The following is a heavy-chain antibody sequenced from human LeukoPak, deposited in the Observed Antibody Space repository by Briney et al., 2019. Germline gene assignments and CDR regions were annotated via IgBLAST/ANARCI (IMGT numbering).Heavy chain of an antibody. J-gene: IGHJ5*02. CDR2: INPSGGST. Sequence: ASVEVSCKASGYTFTSYYMHWVRQAPGQGLEWMGIINPSGGSTSYAQKFQGRVTMTRGTSTSTVYMELSSLRSEDTAVYYCARDSSYQLLSHWFDPWGQGTLVTVSS. D-gene: IGHD2-2*01. CDR1: GYTFTSYY. V-gene: IGHV1-46*01. CDR3: ARDSSYQLLSHWFDP.